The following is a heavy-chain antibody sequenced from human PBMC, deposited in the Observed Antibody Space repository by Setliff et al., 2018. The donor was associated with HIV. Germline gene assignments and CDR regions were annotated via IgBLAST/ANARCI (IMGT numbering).Heavy chain of an antibody. V-gene: IGHV5-51*01. CDR3: ARHFGISYRSPFDP. CDR2: ISPDDSDT. D-gene: IGHD3-3*01. Sequence: PGESLKISCQGSGYSFTSYWIAWVRQMPGKGLEWMGIISPDDSDTRYSPSFQGQVTISVDKSTSTAYLQWSSLKTSDSAIYYCARHFGISYRSPFDPWGQGTLVTVSS. J-gene: IGHJ5*02. CDR1: GYSFTSYW.